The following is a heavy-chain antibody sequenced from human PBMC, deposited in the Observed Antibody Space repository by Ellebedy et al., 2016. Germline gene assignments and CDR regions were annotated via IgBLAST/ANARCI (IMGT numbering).Heavy chain of an antibody. CDR2: IKQDGSEK. CDR1: GFTFSRYW. D-gene: IGHD2-2*02. Sequence: GGSLRLSXAASGFTFSRYWMSWVRQAPGKGLEWVANIKQDGSEKHYVDSVKGRITISRDNAKNSLYLKMNSLRAEDTAVYYCARGGYCSSTSYYTDVRGPEDSWGQGTLVTVSS. V-gene: IGHV3-7*01. CDR3: ARGGYCSSTSYYTDVRGPEDS. J-gene: IGHJ4*02.